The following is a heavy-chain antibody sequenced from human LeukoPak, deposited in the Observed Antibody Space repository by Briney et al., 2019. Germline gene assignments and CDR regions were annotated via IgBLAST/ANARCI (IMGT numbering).Heavy chain of an antibody. J-gene: IGHJ3*02. CDR3: ARLRVVFDAFDI. V-gene: IGHV1-2*02. Sequence: ASVKVSRKASGYTFTSYYMHWVRQAPGQGLEWMGWINPNSGGTNYAQKFQGRVTMTRDTSISTAYMELSRLRSDDTAVYYCARLRVVFDAFDIWGQGTMVTVSS. CDR2: INPNSGGT. CDR1: GYTFTSYY. D-gene: IGHD3-3*01.